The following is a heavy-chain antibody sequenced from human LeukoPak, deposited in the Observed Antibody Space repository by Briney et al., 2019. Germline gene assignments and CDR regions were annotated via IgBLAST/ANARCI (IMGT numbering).Heavy chain of an antibody. D-gene: IGHD6-19*01. Sequence: GGSLRLSCAASGFTFSSYWMHWVRQAPGKGLVWVSRINSDGSSTSYADSVKGRFTISRDNAKNTLYLQMNSLRAEDTAVYYCARSISGYYIYYMDVWGKGTTVTVSS. J-gene: IGHJ6*03. CDR2: INSDGSST. CDR3: ARSISGYYIYYMDV. CDR1: GFTFSSYW. V-gene: IGHV3-74*01.